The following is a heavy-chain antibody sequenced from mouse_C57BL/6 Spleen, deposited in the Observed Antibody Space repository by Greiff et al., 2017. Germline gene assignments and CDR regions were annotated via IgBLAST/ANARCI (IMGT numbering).Heavy chain of an antibody. CDR3: ASSSYYDGAMDY. CDR2: IRNKADGYTT. J-gene: IGHJ4*01. V-gene: IGHV7-3*01. D-gene: IGHD1-1*02. CDR1: GFSFTDYY. Sequence: EVKLVESGGGLVQPGGSLSLSCAASGFSFTDYYLSLVRQPPGKALEWLGFIRNKADGYTTEYSSSVKGRFTISRDNSQSILYLQMNALRDEESTTYYCASSSYYDGAMDYWGQGTSVTVSS.